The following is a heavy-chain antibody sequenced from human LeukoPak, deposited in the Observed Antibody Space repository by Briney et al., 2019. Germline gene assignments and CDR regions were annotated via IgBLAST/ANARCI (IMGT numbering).Heavy chain of an antibody. CDR3: TRDRASLTIFGVVIIRHDAFDI. Sequence: GGSLRLSCITSGFTFGDYAMSWVRQAPGKGLEWVGFIRTRAYGGTTEYAASVKGRFTISRDDSKSIAYLQMNSLKTEDTAVYYCTRDRASLTIFGVVIIRHDAFDIWGQGTMVTVSS. CDR1: GFTFGDYA. D-gene: IGHD3-3*01. J-gene: IGHJ3*02. CDR2: IRTRAYGGTT. V-gene: IGHV3-49*04.